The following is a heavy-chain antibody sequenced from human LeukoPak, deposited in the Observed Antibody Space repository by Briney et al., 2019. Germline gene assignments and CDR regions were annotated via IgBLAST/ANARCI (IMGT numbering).Heavy chain of an antibody. CDR2: IYTSGST. J-gene: IGHJ6*03. V-gene: IGHV4-4*09. CDR1: GGSISSYY. CDR3: ARHGCSSTSCYYYMDV. D-gene: IGHD2-2*01. Sequence: SETLSLTCTVSGGSISSYYWSWIRQPPGKRREWIGYIYTSGSTNYNPSLKSRVTISVDTSKNQFSLKLSSVPAADTAVYYCARHGCSSTSCYYYMDVWGKGTTVTVSS.